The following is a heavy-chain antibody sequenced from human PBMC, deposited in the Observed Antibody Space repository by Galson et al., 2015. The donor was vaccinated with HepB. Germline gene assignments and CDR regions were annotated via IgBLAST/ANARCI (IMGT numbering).Heavy chain of an antibody. V-gene: IGHV4-38-2*02. CDR3: ARGYGDSSYWYFDL. CDR1: GYSISSGYY. CDR2: IYHSGST. Sequence: LSLTCTVSGYSISSGYYWGWIRQPPGKGLEWIGSIYHSGSTYYNPYLKSRVTISVDTSKDQFSLKLSSVTAADTAVYYCARGYGDSSYWYFDLWGRGTLVTVSS. J-gene: IGHJ2*01. D-gene: IGHD4-17*01.